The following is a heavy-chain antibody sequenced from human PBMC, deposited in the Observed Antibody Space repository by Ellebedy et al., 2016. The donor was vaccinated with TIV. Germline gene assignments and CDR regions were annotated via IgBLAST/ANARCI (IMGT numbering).Heavy chain of an antibody. CDR2: IFHSGNT. Sequence: SETLSLXXSVSGGSITYYYWSWTRQVPGKGLEWIGYIFHSGNTQYNPSLKSRVTISVDTSKNQFSLKVSSVTAADTAVYYCARDGPRYYGSGTINYWGQGTLVTVSS. J-gene: IGHJ4*02. V-gene: IGHV4-59*12. CDR1: GGSITYYY. D-gene: IGHD3-10*01. CDR3: ARDGPRYYGSGTINY.